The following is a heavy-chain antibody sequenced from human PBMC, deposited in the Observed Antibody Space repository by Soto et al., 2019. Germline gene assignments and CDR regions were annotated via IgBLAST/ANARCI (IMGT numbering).Heavy chain of an antibody. V-gene: IGHV5-51*01. J-gene: IGHJ6*02. D-gene: IGHD1-1*01. Sequence: PGESFKICCKGSAYSFSNYWIGWVRQMPGKGLEWMGIIYPGDSDIRYSPSFQGQVTISADKSIGTAYLQWSSLRASDTAMYYCSIHLHPQYTMDFWGPGTTVTVSS. CDR2: IYPGDSDI. CDR1: AYSFSNYW. CDR3: SIHLHPQYTMDF.